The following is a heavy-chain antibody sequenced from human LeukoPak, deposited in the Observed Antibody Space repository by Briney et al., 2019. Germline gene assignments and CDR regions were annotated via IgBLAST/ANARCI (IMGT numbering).Heavy chain of an antibody. D-gene: IGHD6-13*01. V-gene: IGHV3-21*06. CDR2: ISSSSSYI. CDR1: GFTFSTYT. J-gene: IGHJ4*02. Sequence: PGGSLRLSCAASGFTFSTYTMNWVRPAPGKGLEWVSSISSSSSYIYYADSVKGRFTISRDNTKNSLYLHMNSLRAADTAVYYCARGGARQLVGYFDYWGQGTLVTVSS. CDR3: ARGGARQLVGYFDY.